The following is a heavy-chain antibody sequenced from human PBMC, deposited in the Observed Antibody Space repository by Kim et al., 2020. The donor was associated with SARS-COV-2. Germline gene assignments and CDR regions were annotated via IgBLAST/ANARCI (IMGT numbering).Heavy chain of an antibody. Sequence: SETLSLTCTVSGGSISSSSYYWGWIRQPPGKGLEWIGSIYYSGSTYYNPSLKSRVTISVDTSKNQFSLKLSSVTAADTAEYYCARQVGAYDFWSGYRYIDYWGQGTLVTVSS. J-gene: IGHJ4*02. CDR2: IYYSGST. D-gene: IGHD3-3*01. CDR1: GGSISSSSYY. CDR3: ARQVGAYDFWSGYRYIDY. V-gene: IGHV4-39*01.